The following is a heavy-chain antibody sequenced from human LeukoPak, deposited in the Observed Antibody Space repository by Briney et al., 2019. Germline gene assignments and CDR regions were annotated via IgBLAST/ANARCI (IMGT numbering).Heavy chain of an antibody. V-gene: IGHV1-8*01. CDR3: ARGVLYSSRLAQGY. J-gene: IGHJ4*02. CDR2: MNPNSGNT. D-gene: IGHD6-13*01. Sequence: ASVNVSCKASGYTFTSYDINWVRQATGQGLEWMGWMNPNSGNTGYAQKFQGRVTMTRNTSISTAYMELSSLRSEDMAVYYCARGVLYSSRLAQGYWGQGTLVTVSS. CDR1: GYTFTSYD.